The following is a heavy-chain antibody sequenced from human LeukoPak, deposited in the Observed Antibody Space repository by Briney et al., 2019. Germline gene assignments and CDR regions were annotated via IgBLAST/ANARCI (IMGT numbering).Heavy chain of an antibody. D-gene: IGHD3-9*01. CDR3: ARAPNSDFDWLSHPRGFDY. Sequence: SETLSLTCTVSGGSISSSSYYWGWIRQPPGKGLEWIGSIYYSGSTYYNPSLKSRVTISVDTSKNQFSLKLSSVTAADTAVYYCARAPNSDFDWLSHPRGFDYWGQGALVTVSS. V-gene: IGHV4-39*07. CDR1: GGSISSSSYY. J-gene: IGHJ4*02. CDR2: IYYSGST.